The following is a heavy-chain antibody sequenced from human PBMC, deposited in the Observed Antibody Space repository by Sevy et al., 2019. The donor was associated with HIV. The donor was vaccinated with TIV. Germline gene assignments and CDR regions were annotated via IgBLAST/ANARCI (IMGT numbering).Heavy chain of an antibody. V-gene: IGHV7-4-1*02. J-gene: IGHJ4*02. CDR3: ARDHEGSSGWYVHFDY. D-gene: IGHD6-19*01. CDR1: GYTFTTYA. CDR2: INTNTGNP. Sequence: ASVKVTSKASGYTFTTYAMSWVRQAPGQGLEWLGCINTNTGNPTYAQGFTGRFVFSLDTSVSTAYLQISSLKAEDTAVYYCARDHEGSSGWYVHFDYWGQGTLVTVSS.